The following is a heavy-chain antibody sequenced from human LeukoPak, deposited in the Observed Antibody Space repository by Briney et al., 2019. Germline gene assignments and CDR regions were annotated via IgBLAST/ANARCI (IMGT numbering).Heavy chain of an antibody. CDR1: GYTFTAYA. Sequence: ASVKVSCKASGYTFTAYALNWVRQAPGQGLEWMGWINTNTGNPTYAQGFTGRFVFSLDTSVSTAYLQISSLKAEDTAVYYCARDRAIHGDRFDYWGRGTLVTVSS. CDR2: INTNTGNP. J-gene: IGHJ4*02. D-gene: IGHD7-27*01. CDR3: ARDRAIHGDRFDY. V-gene: IGHV7-4-1*02.